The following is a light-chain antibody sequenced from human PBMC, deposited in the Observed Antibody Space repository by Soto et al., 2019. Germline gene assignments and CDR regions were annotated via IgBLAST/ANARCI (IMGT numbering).Light chain of an antibody. CDR3: QHHNSYCQT. CDR2: GAS. J-gene: IGKJ1*01. V-gene: IGKV1-5*01. Sequence: DIQLTQSPPTLSASVGDRVTITCRASQSIRYYLAWYQQLPGKAPKLLIYGASSLQSGVPSRFSGSGFWTSFSVTISSLPPYDFATYYCQHHNSYCQTFGQGSKVEIK. CDR1: QSIRYY.